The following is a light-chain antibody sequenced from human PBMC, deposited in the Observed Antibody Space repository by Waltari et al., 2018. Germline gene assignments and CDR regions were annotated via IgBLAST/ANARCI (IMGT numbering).Light chain of an antibody. Sequence: DIQMTQSPSTLSASVGDRVSIPCRASQSISSWLAWYQQKPGKAPKLLIYKASTLESGVPSRFSGSGSGTEFTLTISSLQPDDLATYYCQQYNTYPIYTFGQGTKLEIK. V-gene: IGKV1-5*03. CDR2: KAS. J-gene: IGKJ2*01. CDR1: QSISSW. CDR3: QQYNTYPIYT.